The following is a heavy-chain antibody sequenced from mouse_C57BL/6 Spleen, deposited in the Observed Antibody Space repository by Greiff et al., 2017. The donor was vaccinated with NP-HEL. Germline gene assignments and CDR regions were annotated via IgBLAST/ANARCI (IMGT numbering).Heavy chain of an antibody. D-gene: IGHD6-1*01. Sequence: QVQLQQSGAELARPGASVKLSCKASGYTFTSYGISWVKQRPGQGLEWIGKIYPRSGNTYYNEKFKGKATLTADKSSSTAYMELRSLTSEDSAVYFCARADLSMDYWGQGTSVTVSS. CDR2: IYPRSGNT. J-gene: IGHJ4*01. CDR1: GYTFTSYG. CDR3: ARADLSMDY. V-gene: IGHV1-81*01.